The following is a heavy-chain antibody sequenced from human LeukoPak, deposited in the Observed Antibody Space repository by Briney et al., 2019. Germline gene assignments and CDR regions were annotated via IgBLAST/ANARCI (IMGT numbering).Heavy chain of an antibody. D-gene: IGHD2-2*01. CDR3: ASHCSSTSCYDSGDY. Sequence: PGGSLRLSCAASGFTFSSYWMHWVRQAPGKGLVWVSRINSDGSSTSYADSVKGRFTISRDNAKNTLYLQMNSLRAEDTAVYYCASHCSSTSCYDSGDYWGQGTLVTVSS. CDR1: GFTFSSYW. CDR2: INSDGSST. J-gene: IGHJ4*02. V-gene: IGHV3-74*01.